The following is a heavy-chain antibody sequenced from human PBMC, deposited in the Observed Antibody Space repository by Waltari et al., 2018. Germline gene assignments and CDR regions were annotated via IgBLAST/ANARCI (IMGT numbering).Heavy chain of an antibody. CDR2: IYYSGST. V-gene: IGHV4-59*01. J-gene: IGHJ2*01. Sequence: QVQLQESGPGLVKPSETLSLTCTVSGGSISSYYWSWIRQPPGKGLEWIGYIYYSGSTNYNPSLKSRVTISVDTSKNQFSLKLSAVTAVDTAVYYCARAYSSSWYYWYFDLWGRGTLVTVSS. CDR3: ARAYSSSWYYWYFDL. D-gene: IGHD6-13*01. CDR1: GGSISSYY.